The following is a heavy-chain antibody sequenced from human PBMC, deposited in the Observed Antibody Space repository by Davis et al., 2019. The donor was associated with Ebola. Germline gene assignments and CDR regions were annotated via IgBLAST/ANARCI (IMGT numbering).Heavy chain of an antibody. J-gene: IGHJ4*02. CDR3: ARELRLSVGLLRSPQGY. D-gene: IGHD1-26*01. Sequence: AASVKVSCKASGGAFSTYIVSWVRQAPGQGLEWMGGIIPISGIPNYAQKFQGRVTISADESTSTVYMELISLRSEDTAVYYCARELRLSVGLLRSPQGYWGQGTLVTVSS. V-gene: IGHV1-69*13. CDR2: IIPISGIP. CDR1: GGAFSTYI.